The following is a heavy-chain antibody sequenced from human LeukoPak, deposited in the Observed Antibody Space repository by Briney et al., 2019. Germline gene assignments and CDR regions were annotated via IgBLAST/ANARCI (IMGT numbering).Heavy chain of an antibody. CDR3: ARPYYYDSMIDP. CDR2: MYYSGST. CDR1: GGSISSGDYY. J-gene: IGHJ5*02. D-gene: IGHD3-22*01. Sequence: PSQTLSLTCTVSGGSISSGDYYWSWIRQPPGKGLEWIAYMYYSGSTYYNPSLKSRVTMSADTSKNQLSLKLSSVTAADTAVYYCARPYYYDSMIDPWGQGTLVTVSS. V-gene: IGHV4-30-4*01.